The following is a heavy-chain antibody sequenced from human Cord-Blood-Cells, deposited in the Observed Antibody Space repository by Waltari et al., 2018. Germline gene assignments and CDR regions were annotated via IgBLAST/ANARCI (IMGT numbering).Heavy chain of an antibody. CDR2: IYYSGNT. D-gene: IGHD2-2*01. Sequence: QVQLQESGPGLVKPSQTLSLTCTVSGGSISSGGYYWSWIRQHPGKGLEWIGYIYYSGNTYYNPSLKSRVTISVDTSKNQFSLKLSSVTAADTAVYYCARGGVPAYYYYMDVWGKGTTVTVSS. CDR3: ARGGVPAYYYYMDV. J-gene: IGHJ6*03. V-gene: IGHV4-31*03. CDR1: GGSISSGGYY.